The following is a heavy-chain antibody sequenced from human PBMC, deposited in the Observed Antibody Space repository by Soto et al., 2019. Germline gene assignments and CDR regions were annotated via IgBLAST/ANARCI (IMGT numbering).Heavy chain of an antibody. CDR1: GYTFTSYA. CDR2: INASGGST. D-gene: IGHD2-21*02. J-gene: IGHJ4*02. CDR3: ARGGEGAVVTATSPPRPGDY. V-gene: IGHV1-46*01. Sequence: ASVKVSCKASGYTFTSYAMHWVRQAPGQRLEWMGIINASGGSTSYAQKYQGRVTMTRDTSTSTVYMELSSLRSEDTAVYYFARGGEGAVVTATSPPRPGDYWGQGTLVTVSS.